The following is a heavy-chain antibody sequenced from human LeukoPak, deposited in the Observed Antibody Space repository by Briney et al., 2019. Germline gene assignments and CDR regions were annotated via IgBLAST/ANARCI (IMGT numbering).Heavy chain of an antibody. CDR1: GFTFRTSA. CDR2: ISHDGSKE. D-gene: IGHD6-19*01. CDR3: FSSGWSGDYY. V-gene: IGHV3-30*04. J-gene: IGHJ4*02. Sequence: PGGSLRLSCVASGFTFRTSAMHWVRQAPGKGLEWVAVISHDGSKENYADSVKGRFTVPRDNSKNMVYLQMNGLRNEDTAVFYCFSSGWSGDYYWGQGSLVIVS.